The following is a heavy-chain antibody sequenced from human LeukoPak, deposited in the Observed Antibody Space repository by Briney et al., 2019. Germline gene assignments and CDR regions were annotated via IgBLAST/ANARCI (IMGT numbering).Heavy chain of an antibody. Sequence: PGGSLRLSCAASGFTVSSNYMSGVRQAPGKGLEWVSVIYSGGSTYYADSVKGRFTISRDNSKNTLYLQMNSLRAEDTAVYYCARASNGGYLDYWGQGTLVTVSS. CDR2: IYSGGST. CDR3: ARASNGGYLDY. V-gene: IGHV3-53*05. CDR1: GFTVSSNY. J-gene: IGHJ4*02. D-gene: IGHD3-10*01.